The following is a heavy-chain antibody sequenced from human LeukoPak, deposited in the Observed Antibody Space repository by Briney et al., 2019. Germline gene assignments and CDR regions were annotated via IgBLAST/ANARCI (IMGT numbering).Heavy chain of an antibody. Sequence: ASVTVSCKACGYTFTGYYMHWVRQAPGQGLDWMGWINPNSGGTNYAQKFQGRVTMTRDTSISTAYMELSRLRSDDTAVYYCVTLLSNAAFDYWGQGTLVTVSS. CDR2: INPNSGGT. V-gene: IGHV1-2*02. D-gene: IGHD6-25*01. CDR3: VTLLSNAAFDY. J-gene: IGHJ4*02. CDR1: GYTFTGYY.